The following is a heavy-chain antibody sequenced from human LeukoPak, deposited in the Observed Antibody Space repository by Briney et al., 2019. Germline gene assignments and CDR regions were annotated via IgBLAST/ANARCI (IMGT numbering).Heavy chain of an antibody. D-gene: IGHD6-13*01. V-gene: IGHV1-69*04. J-gene: IGHJ5*02. CDR3: AREDRNIAAAGTLGDWFDP. CDR2: IIPILGIA. CDR1: GGTFSSYA. Sequence: SVKVSCKASGGTFSSYAISWVRQPPGQGLEWMGRIIPILGIANYAQKFQGRVTITADKSTSTAYMELSSLRSEDTAVYYCAREDRNIAAAGTLGDWFDPWGQGTLVTVSS.